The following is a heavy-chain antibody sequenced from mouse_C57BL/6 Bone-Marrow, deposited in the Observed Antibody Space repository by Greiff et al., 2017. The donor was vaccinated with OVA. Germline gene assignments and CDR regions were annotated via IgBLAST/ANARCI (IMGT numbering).Heavy chain of an antibody. CDR1: GYSITSGYY. CDR3: ARDGTFYAMDY. J-gene: IGHJ4*01. D-gene: IGHD1-1*02. Sequence: EVKLMESGPGLVKPSQSLSLTCSVPGYSITSGYYWNWIRQFPGNKLEWMGYISYDGSNNYNPSLKNRISITRDTSKNQFFLKLNSVTTEDTATYYCARDGTFYAMDYWGQGTSVTVSS. CDR2: ISYDGSN. V-gene: IGHV3-6*01.